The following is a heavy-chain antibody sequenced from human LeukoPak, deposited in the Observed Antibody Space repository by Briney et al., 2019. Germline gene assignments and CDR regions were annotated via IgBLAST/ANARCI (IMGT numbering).Heavy chain of an antibody. CDR2: IKQDGSEK. J-gene: IGHJ4*02. V-gene: IGHV3-7*01. CDR3: ARDCSSTSCYLPSLDY. Sequence: PGGSLRLSCAASGFTFSSYEMNWVRQAPGKGLEWVANIKQDGSEKYYVDSVKGRFTISRDNAKNSLYLQMNSLRAEDTAVYYCARDCSSTSCYLPSLDYWGQGTLVTVSS. D-gene: IGHD2-2*01. CDR1: GFTFSSYE.